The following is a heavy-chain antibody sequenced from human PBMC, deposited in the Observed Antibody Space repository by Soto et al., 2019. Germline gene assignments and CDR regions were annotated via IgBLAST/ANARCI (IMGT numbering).Heavy chain of an antibody. CDR1: GGTFSSYA. Sequence: QVQLVQSGAEVKKPGSSVKVSCKASGGTFSSYAISWVRQAPGQGLEWMGGIIPIFATANYAQKFQGRVNITADESTSTAYMELSSLRSEDTAVYYCARGGEQQLQREFDYWGQGALVTVSS. J-gene: IGHJ4*02. V-gene: IGHV1-69*01. D-gene: IGHD6-13*01. CDR2: IIPIFATA. CDR3: ARGGEQQLQREFDY.